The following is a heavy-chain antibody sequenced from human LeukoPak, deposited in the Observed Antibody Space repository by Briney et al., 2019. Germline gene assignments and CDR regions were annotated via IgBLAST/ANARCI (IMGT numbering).Heavy chain of an antibody. CDR3: ARLRGNYFPDF. Sequence: SETLSLTCTVSGGSISSGGYYWSWIRQHPGKGLEWIGYIYYSGSTYYNPSLKSRVAISVDTSANQFSLKLTSMTPADTAVYYCARLRGNYFPDFWGQGTLVTVSS. CDR1: GGSISSGGYY. V-gene: IGHV4-61*08. CDR2: IYYSGST. J-gene: IGHJ4*02. D-gene: IGHD2/OR15-2a*01.